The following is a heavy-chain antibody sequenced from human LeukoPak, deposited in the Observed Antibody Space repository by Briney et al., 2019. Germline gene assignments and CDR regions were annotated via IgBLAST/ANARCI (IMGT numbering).Heavy chain of an antibody. V-gene: IGHV3-23*01. J-gene: IGHJ4*02. CDR1: GITLSNYG. CDR3: AKRGVVIRVILVGFHKEAYYFES. Sequence: GGSLRLSCAVSGITLSNYGMSWIRQAPGKGLEWVAGISDSGGNTKYADSVKGRFTISRDNPKNTLYLQMNSLRAEDTAVYFCAKRGVVIRVILVGFHKEAYYFESWGQGALVTVSS. CDR2: ISDSGGNT. D-gene: IGHD3/OR15-3a*01.